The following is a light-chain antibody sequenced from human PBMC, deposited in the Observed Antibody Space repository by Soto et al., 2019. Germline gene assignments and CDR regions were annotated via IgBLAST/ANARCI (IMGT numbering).Light chain of an antibody. Sequence: DIQMTQSPSTLSASVGYRVTITCRASQSISSWLAWYQQKPGKAPKLLIYKASSLESGVPSRFSGSGSGTEFTLTISSLQPDDFATYYCQQYNSYPSTFGQGTKVDIK. CDR1: QSISSW. CDR2: KAS. J-gene: IGKJ1*01. CDR3: QQYNSYPST. V-gene: IGKV1-5*03.